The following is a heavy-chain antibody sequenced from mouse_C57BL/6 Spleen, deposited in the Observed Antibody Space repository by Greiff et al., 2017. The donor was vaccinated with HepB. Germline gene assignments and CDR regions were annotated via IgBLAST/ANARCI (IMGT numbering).Heavy chain of an antibody. D-gene: IGHD1-2*01. CDR1: GFTFSDYG. CDR3: ATRTAYYFDY. J-gene: IGHJ2*01. Sequence: EVKLVESGGGLVKPGGSLKLSCAASGFTFSDYGMHWVRQAPEKGLEWVAYISSGSSTIYYADTVKGRFTITRDNAKTTLFLQMTSLRSEDTARYYCATRTAYYFDYWGQGTTLTVSS. V-gene: IGHV5-17*01. CDR2: ISSGSSTI.